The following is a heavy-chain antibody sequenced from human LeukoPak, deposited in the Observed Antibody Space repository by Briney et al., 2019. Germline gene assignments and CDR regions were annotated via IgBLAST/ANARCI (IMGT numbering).Heavy chain of an antibody. V-gene: IGHV4-34*01. D-gene: IGHD4-17*01. J-gene: IGHJ4*02. CDR3: ARVGYGDAEIDY. CDR1: GGSFSGYY. Sequence: SETLSLTCAVYGGSFSGYYWSWIRQPPGKGLEWIGEINHSGSTNYNPSLKSRVTISVDTSKNQFSLKLSSVTAADTAVYYRARVGYGDAEIDYWGQGTLVTVSS. CDR2: INHSGST.